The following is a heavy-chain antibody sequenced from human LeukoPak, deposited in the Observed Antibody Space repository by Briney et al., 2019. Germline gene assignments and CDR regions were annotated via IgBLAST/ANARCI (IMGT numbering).Heavy chain of an antibody. CDR3: AKDVWAYYDFWSGPPGFDY. Sequence: GGSLRLSCAASGFTFSNNYMTWVRQAPGKGLEWVSPIYSGGSTYYADSVKGRFTISRDNSKNTLYLQMNSLRAEDTAVYYCAKDVWAYYDFWSGPPGFDYWGQGTLVTVSS. J-gene: IGHJ4*02. CDR1: GFTFSNNY. D-gene: IGHD3-3*01. CDR2: IYSGGST. V-gene: IGHV3-66*01.